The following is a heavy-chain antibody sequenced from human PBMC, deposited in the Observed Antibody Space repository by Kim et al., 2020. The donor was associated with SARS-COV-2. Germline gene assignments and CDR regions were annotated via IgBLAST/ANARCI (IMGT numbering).Heavy chain of an antibody. D-gene: IGHD6-19*01. CDR2: INAGNGNT. CDR3: AGVPYSSGWYFPAFDI. V-gene: IGHV1-3*01. J-gene: IGHJ3*02. Sequence: ASVKVSCKASGYTFTSYAMHWVRQAPGQRLEWMGWINAGNGNTKYSQKFQGRVTITRDTSASTAYMELSSLRSEDTAVYYCAGVPYSSGWYFPAFDIWGQGTMVTVSS. CDR1: GYTFTSYA.